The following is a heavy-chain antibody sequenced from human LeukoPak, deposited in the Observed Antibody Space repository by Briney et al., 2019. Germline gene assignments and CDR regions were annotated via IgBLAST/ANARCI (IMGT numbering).Heavy chain of an antibody. J-gene: IGHJ6*03. V-gene: IGHV4-61*02. Sequence: PSETLSLTCTVSGGSISSGSYYWSWIRQPAGKGLEWIGRIYTSGSTNYNPSLKSRVTISVDTSKNQFSLKLSSVTAADTAVYYCARDSLGSTVVKRYYYYYMDVWGKGTTVTVSS. CDR3: ARDSLGSTVVKRYYYYYMDV. D-gene: IGHD4-23*01. CDR2: IYTSGST. CDR1: GGSISSGSYY.